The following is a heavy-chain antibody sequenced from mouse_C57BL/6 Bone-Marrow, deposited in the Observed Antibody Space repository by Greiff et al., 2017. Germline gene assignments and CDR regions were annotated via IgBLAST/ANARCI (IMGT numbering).Heavy chain of an antibody. CDR3: ARVTTEGDYFDY. V-gene: IGHV1-55*01. CDR2: IYPGSGST. CDR1: GYTFTSYW. Sequence: QVQLQQPGAELVKPGASVTMSCKASGYTFTSYWITWVKQRPGQGLECIGDIYPGSGSTNYNEKFKSKATLTVDTSSSTAYMQLSSLTSEDSAVYYCARVTTEGDYFDYWGQGTTLTVSS. D-gene: IGHD1-1*01. J-gene: IGHJ2*01.